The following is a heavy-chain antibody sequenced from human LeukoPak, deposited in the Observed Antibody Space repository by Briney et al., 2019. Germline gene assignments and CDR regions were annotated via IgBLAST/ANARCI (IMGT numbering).Heavy chain of an antibody. V-gene: IGHV3-23*01. J-gene: IGHJ5*01. CDR3: AKDAYGQLTTVTTSWFDS. D-gene: IGHD4-17*01. Sequence: GGSLRLSCAASDFTFNKDWMNWVRQAPGKGLEWVSAISGSGDSTYYADSVKGRFTISRDNSKNTLYLQMNSLRAEDTAIYYCAKDAYGQLTTVTTSWFDSWGQGTLVTVSS. CDR1: DFTFNKDW. CDR2: ISGSGDST.